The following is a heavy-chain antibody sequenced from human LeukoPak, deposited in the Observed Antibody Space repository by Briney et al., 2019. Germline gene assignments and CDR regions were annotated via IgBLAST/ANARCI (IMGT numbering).Heavy chain of an antibody. Sequence: GASVKVSCKASGYTFTSYYMHWVRQAPGQWLEWMGGIIPIFGTTNYAQKFQGRVTITADESTSTAYMELSSLRSEDTAVYYCAATIVGATTFARPLDYWGQGTLVTVSS. J-gene: IGHJ4*02. D-gene: IGHD1-26*01. CDR3: AATIVGATTFARPLDY. CDR1: GYTFTSYY. V-gene: IGHV1-69*13. CDR2: IIPIFGTT.